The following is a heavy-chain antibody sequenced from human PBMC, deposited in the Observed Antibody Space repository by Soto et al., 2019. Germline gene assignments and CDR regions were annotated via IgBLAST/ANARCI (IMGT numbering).Heavy chain of an antibody. CDR3: ESVGGYSTYRNFDH. J-gene: IGHJ4*02. CDR2: LSSSGAST. CDR1: GFTFSSYA. D-gene: IGHD4-4*01. Sequence: GGSLRLSCAASGFTFSSYAMSWVRQAPGKGLEWVSTLSSSGASTYYADSVKGRFTISRDNSKNTLYLQMNSLRAADTALYYCESVGGYSTYRNFDHWGQGTLVTVSS. V-gene: IGHV3-23*01.